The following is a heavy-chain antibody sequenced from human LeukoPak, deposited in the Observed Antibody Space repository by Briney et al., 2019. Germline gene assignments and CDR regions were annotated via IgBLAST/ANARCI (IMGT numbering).Heavy chain of an antibody. Sequence: GGSLRLSCAASGFTFSDYYMSWIRQAPGKGLEWVSYISSSGSTIYYADSVKGRFTISRDNYKNTLYLQMNSLRAEDTAVYYCAKKRNYYDSPFDYWGQGTLVTVSS. D-gene: IGHD3-22*01. J-gene: IGHJ4*02. V-gene: IGHV3-11*01. CDR3: AKKRNYYDSPFDY. CDR2: ISSSGSTI. CDR1: GFTFSDYY.